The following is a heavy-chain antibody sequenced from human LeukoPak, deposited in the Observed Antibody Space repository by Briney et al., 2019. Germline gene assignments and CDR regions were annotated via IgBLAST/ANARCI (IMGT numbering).Heavy chain of an antibody. CDR2: IYYSGST. Sequence: SETLSLTCTVSGGSISSYYWSWIRQPPGKGLEWIGYIYYSGSTNYNPSLKSRVTISVDTSKNQFSLKLSSVTAADTAVYYCASYPEYSSSALIWGQGTMVTVSS. J-gene: IGHJ3*02. D-gene: IGHD6-6*01. CDR1: GGSISSYY. V-gene: IGHV4-59*01. CDR3: ASYPEYSSSALI.